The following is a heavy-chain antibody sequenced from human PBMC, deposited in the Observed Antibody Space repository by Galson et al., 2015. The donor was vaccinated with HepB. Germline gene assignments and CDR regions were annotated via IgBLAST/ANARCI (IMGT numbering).Heavy chain of an antibody. CDR1: GFTFSDYY. Sequence: SLRLSCAASGFTFSDYYMSWIRQAPGKGLEWVSYISTYANTIYYADSVKGRITISRDNARNSLYLQMNSLRAEDTAVYYCARGYEAFDYWGQGTLVTVSS. D-gene: IGHD3-3*01. CDR3: ARGYEAFDY. CDR2: ISTYANTI. J-gene: IGHJ4*02. V-gene: IGHV3-11*01.